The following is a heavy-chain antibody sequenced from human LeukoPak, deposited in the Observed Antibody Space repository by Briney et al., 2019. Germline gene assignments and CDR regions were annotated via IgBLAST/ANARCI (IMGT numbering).Heavy chain of an antibody. D-gene: IGHD6-19*01. CDR1: GFTFTSYA. Sequence: PGGSLRLSCAASGFTFTSYAMTWVRQAPGKGLEWVSTISDTGGSTNYADSAKGRFSISRDTSKNTVNLQMNSLRDEDTALYYCAKDPGTSGRPYWGQGILVTVSS. V-gene: IGHV3-23*01. CDR3: AKDPGTSGRPY. J-gene: IGHJ4*02. CDR2: ISDTGGST.